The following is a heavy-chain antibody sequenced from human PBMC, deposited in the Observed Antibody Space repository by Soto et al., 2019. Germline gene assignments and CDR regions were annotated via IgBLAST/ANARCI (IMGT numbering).Heavy chain of an antibody. V-gene: IGHV1-2*04. CDR2: INPNSGGT. Sequence: ASVKVSCKASGYTFTGYYMHWVRQAPGQGLEWMGWINPNSGGTNYAQKFQGWVTMTRDTSISTAYMELSRLRSDDTAVYYCARETGDVVGDAFDIWGQGTMVTVSS. CDR1: GYTFTGYY. J-gene: IGHJ3*02. D-gene: IGHD2-8*02. CDR3: ARETGDVVGDAFDI.